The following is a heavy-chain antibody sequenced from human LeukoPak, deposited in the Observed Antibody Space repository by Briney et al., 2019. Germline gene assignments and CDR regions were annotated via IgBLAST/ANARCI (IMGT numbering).Heavy chain of an antibody. CDR3: ARGPSRYYYGSYRYYYYYMDV. D-gene: IGHD3-10*01. J-gene: IGHJ6*03. V-gene: IGHV4-34*01. CDR1: GGSFSGYY. Sequence: SETLSLTCAVYGGSFSGYYWGWIRQPPGKGLEWIGEINHSGSTNYNPSLKSRVTISVDTSKNQFSLKLSSVTAADTAVYYCARGPSRYYYGSYRYYYYYMDVWGKGTTVTVSS. CDR2: INHSGST.